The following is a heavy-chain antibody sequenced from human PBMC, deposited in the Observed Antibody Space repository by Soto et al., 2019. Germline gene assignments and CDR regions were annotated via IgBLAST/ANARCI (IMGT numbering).Heavy chain of an antibody. J-gene: IGHJ5*02. CDR3: ARDLGTTIAGPPRRETYGWLDP. CDR2: IIPIIGPA. D-gene: IGHD3-22*01. V-gene: IGHV1-69*01. Sequence: QLQLVQSGAEVKRPGSSVKLSCTASGGTFTYYGISWVRQAPGQGLEWMGGIIPIIGPATYAQKFQGRLTITAHQSTSTAYMELSSLGSEDTALYYCARDLGTTIAGPPRRETYGWLDPWGQGTLVTVSS. CDR1: GGTFTYYG.